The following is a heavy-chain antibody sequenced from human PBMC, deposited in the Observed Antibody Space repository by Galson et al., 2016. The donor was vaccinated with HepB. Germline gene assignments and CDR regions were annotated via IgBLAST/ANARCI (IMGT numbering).Heavy chain of an antibody. CDR3: AKANIIMVTLGIYLDT. Sequence: SLRLSCATSGFAFNTYAMNWVRQAPGKGLEWVAGVSGHAGSTYYADSVKGRFAISIDNSKNTLFLQMNGLRADDTAVYYCAKANIIMVTLGIYLDTWGPGTLVTVSS. J-gene: IGHJ5*02. D-gene: IGHD2/OR15-2a*01. CDR2: VSGHAGST. CDR1: GFAFNTYA. V-gene: IGHV3-23*01.